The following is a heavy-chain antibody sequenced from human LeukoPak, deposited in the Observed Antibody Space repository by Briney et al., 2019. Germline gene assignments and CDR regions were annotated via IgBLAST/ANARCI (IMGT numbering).Heavy chain of an antibody. J-gene: IGHJ4*02. CDR1: GFTFSIYE. CDR3: ARIRADSSGYYYKYFDF. CDR2: ISSGGGTI. D-gene: IGHD3-22*01. V-gene: IGHV3-48*03. Sequence: PGGSLRLSCVVSGFTFSIYEMNWVRQAPGKGLEWVSYISSGGGTIYYADSVKGRFTISRDNAKNSLYLQMNSLRAGDTAVYYCARIRADSSGYYYKYFDFWGQGTLVSVSS.